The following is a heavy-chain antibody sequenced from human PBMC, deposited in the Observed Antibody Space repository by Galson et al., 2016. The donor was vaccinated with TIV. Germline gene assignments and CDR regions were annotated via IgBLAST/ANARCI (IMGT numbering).Heavy chain of an antibody. V-gene: IGHV2-70*11. J-gene: IGHJ4*02. Sequence: PALVKPTQTLALTCTFSGSSLNTDGMCVNWIRQPPGKALEWLARIDWDDDKSYSPSLKSRLTISKDTSKNQVVLTMTNMDPVDTATYYCARISGYYDTTGHYIPRSFDYWGQGALVTVSS. CDR2: IDWDDDK. D-gene: IGHD3-22*01. CDR1: GSSLNTDGMC. CDR3: ARISGYYDTTGHYIPRSFDY.